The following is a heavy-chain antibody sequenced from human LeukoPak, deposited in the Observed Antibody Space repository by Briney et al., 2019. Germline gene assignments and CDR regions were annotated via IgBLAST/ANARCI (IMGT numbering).Heavy chain of an antibody. J-gene: IGHJ4*02. CDR3: ARSVTAMVMAFDY. CDR2: IYYSGST. Sequence: SETLSLTCTVSGGSISSYYWSWIRQPPGKGLEWIGYIYYSGSTNYNPSLTSRVTISVDTSKNQFSLKLSSVSAADTAVYYCARSVTAMVMAFDYWGQGTLVTVSS. D-gene: IGHD5-18*01. CDR1: GGSISSYY. V-gene: IGHV4-59*01.